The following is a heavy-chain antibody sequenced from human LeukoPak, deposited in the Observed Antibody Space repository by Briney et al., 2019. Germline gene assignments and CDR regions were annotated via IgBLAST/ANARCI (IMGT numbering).Heavy chain of an antibody. CDR1: GYTFTDYY. Sequence: ASVTVSCKASGYTFTDYYIHWVRQAPGQGLEWMGWINPNSGGTNYAQKFQGRVTMTRDTSISTAYMELSRLRSDDTAVYYCAREWPTSIAAYFDYWGQGTLVTVSS. D-gene: IGHD6-6*01. CDR3: AREWPTSIAAYFDY. CDR2: INPNSGGT. J-gene: IGHJ4*02. V-gene: IGHV1-2*02.